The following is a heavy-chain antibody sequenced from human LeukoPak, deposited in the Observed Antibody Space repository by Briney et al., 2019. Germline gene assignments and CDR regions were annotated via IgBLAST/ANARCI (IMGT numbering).Heavy chain of an antibody. CDR1: GFTFSSYW. V-gene: IGHV3-7*01. D-gene: IGHD5-12*01. CDR2: IKQDGSGK. J-gene: IGHJ4*02. Sequence: GGSLRLSCAASGFTFSSYWMSWVRQAPGKGLEWVANIKQDGSGKYYVDSVKGRFTISRDNAKNSLYLQMNSLRAEDTAVYYCARGGYSGYANFDYWGQGTLVTVSS. CDR3: ARGGYSGYANFDY.